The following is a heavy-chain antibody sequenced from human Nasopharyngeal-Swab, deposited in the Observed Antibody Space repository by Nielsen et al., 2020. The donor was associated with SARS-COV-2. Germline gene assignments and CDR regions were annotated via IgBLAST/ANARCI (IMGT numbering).Heavy chain of an antibody. D-gene: IGHD6-13*01. CDR3: ARDSRYSSSWYAYYYYYMDV. V-gene: IGHV4-31*03. CDR2: IYYGGST. J-gene: IGHJ6*03. Sequence: SETLSLTCTVSGGSISSGGYYWSWIRQHPGKGLEWIGCIYYGGSTYYNPSLKSRVTISVDTSKNQFSLKLSSVTAADTAVYYCARDSRYSSSWYAYYYYYMDVWGKGTTVTVSS. CDR1: GGSISSGGYY.